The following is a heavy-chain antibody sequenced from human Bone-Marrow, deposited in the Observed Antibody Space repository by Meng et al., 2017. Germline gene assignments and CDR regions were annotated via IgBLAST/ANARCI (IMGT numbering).Heavy chain of an antibody. V-gene: IGHV4-34*01. D-gene: IGHD4-11*01. CDR3: ARGPTTMAHDFDY. CDR1: GGSFSDYY. Sequence: QVQLQQWGAGLLKPSDTLSLTCVVSGGSFSDYYWSWIRQPPGKGLEWIGEINHSGSTTYNPSLESRATISVDTSQNNLSLKLSSVTAADSAVYYCARGPTTMAHDFDYWGQGTLVTVSS. J-gene: IGHJ4*02. CDR2: INHSGST.